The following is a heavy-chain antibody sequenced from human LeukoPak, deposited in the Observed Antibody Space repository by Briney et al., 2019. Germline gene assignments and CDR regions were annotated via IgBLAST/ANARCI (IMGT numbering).Heavy chain of an antibody. CDR3: ARGLGSSTSRHTFDI. CDR2: ISGSGGST. Sequence: GGSLRLSCAASGFTFSSYVMSWVRQAPGKGLEWVSAISGSGGSTYFADSVKGRFTISRDNSKNTLYLQMNSLSAEDTAIYYCARGLGSSTSRHTFDIWGQGTMVTVSS. J-gene: IGHJ3*02. V-gene: IGHV3-23*01. D-gene: IGHD2-2*01. CDR1: GFTFSSYV.